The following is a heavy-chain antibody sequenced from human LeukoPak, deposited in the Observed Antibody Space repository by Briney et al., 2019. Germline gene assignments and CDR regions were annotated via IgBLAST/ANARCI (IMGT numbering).Heavy chain of an antibody. CDR2: IITILGIA. V-gene: IGHV1-69*04. J-gene: IGHJ4*02. Sequence: SVKVSCTASGGTFSSYAISWVRQAPGQGLEWMGRIITILGIANYAQKFQGRVTITADKSTSTAYMELSSLRSEDTAVYYCARGGGYCSGGSCYGYYFDYWGQGTLVTVSS. D-gene: IGHD2-15*01. CDR3: ARGGGYCSGGSCYGYYFDY. CDR1: GGTFSSYA.